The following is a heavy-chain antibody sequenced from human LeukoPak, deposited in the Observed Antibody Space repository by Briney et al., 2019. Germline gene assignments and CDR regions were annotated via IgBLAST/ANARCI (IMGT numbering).Heavy chain of an antibody. CDR1: GGSISSSSYY. J-gene: IGHJ5*02. V-gene: IGHV4-39*07. D-gene: IGHD3-10*01. Sequence: PSETLSLTCTVSGGSISSSSYYWGWIRRPPGKGLEWIGSIYYSGSTYYNPSLKSRVTISVDTSKNQFSLKLSSVTTADTDVYYCARVYGSGPSWFDPWGQGTLVTVSS. CDR3: ARVYGSGPSWFDP. CDR2: IYYSGST.